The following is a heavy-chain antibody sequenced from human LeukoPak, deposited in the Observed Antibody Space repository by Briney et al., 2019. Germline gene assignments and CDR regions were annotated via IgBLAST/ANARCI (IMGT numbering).Heavy chain of an antibody. Sequence: GGSLRLSCAASGFTVSSNYMSWVRQAPGKGLEWVSVIYSGGSTYYADSVKGRFTISRDNSKNTLYLQMNSLRAEDPAVYYCARDLRAVAGPSYNWFDPWGQGTLVTVSS. CDR1: GFTVSSNY. CDR2: IYSGGST. V-gene: IGHV3-66*01. J-gene: IGHJ5*02. CDR3: ARDLRAVAGPSYNWFDP. D-gene: IGHD6-19*01.